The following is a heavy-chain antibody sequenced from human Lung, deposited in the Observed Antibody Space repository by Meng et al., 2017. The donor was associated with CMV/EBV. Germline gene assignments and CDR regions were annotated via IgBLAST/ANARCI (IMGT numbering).Heavy chain of an antibody. Sequence: SCTVSGFTFGDFAMTWVRQAPGKGLEWVGFIRRKGYGGTKEYAASVKGRFTISRDDSKSIAYLQMNSLKTEDTAVYYCTRWHSGSNFDYWGQGTXVTVSS. D-gene: IGHD1-26*01. CDR3: TRWHSGSNFDY. CDR1: GFTFGDFA. J-gene: IGHJ4*02. V-gene: IGHV3-49*04. CDR2: IRRKGYGGTK.